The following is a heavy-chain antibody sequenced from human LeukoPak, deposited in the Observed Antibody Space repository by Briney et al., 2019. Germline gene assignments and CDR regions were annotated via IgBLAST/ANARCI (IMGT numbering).Heavy chain of an antibody. CDR1: GYNFTSYD. D-gene: IGHD5-12*01. V-gene: IGHV1-8*01. CDR3: ARGGINSGYDWIFYYYYYGMDV. CDR2: MNPNSGNP. J-gene: IGHJ6*02. Sequence: ASVEASCKASGYNFTSYDIDRVRQATGQGLEWMGWMNPNSGNPGYAQEVQGRVTMTRNTSISTAYMELSSLRSEDTAVYYCARGGINSGYDWIFYYYYYGMDVWGQGTTVTVSS.